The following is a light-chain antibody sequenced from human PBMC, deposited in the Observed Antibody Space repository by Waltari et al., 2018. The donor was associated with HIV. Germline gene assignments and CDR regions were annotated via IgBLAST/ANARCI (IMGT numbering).Light chain of an antibody. CDR3: ASWDDALSSWL. J-gene: IGLJ6*01. CDR2: RND. CDR1: SSNVGKNY. Sequence: QSGLSQPPSTSRPPGQRVVISCSGRSSNVGKNYVSWFQQVSGPAPRLLISRNDRRPSGVPDRFTAAKSGTSASLVISGLRSDDEAEYFCASWDDALSSWLFGGGTRLTVL. V-gene: IGLV1-47*01.